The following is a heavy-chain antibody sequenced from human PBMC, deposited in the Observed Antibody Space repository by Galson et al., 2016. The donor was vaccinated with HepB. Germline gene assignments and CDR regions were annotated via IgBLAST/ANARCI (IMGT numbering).Heavy chain of an antibody. CDR1: RGSFTSDSYY. CDR3: AGEYSSGFNY. Sequence: SETLSLTCTVSRGSFTSDSYYWGWIRQPPGKGLEWIGSIHYGGSTYYNPSLRSRVSISADTSKNQFSLKLSSVTAADTAVYFCAGEYSSGFNYWGQGTLVTVSS. J-gene: IGHJ4*02. V-gene: IGHV4-39*01. CDR2: IHYGGST. D-gene: IGHD6-19*01.